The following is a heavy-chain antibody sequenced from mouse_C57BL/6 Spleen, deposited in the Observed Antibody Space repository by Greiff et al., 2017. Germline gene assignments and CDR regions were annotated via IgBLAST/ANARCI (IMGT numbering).Heavy chain of an antibody. CDR2: IHPNSGST. CDR1: GYTFTSYW. Sequence: QVQLQQPGAELVKPGASVKLSCKASGYTFTSYWMHWVKQRPGQGLEWIGMIHPNSGSTNYNEKFKSKATLTVDKSSSTAYMHLSSLTSDDSSVYYCARIPLYYSMDYWGQGTTVTVSS. CDR3: ARIPLYYSMDY. V-gene: IGHV1-64*01. J-gene: IGHJ4*01.